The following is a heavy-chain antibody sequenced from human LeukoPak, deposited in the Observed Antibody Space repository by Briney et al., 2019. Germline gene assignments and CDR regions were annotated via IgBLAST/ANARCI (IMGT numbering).Heavy chain of an antibody. CDR2: IYYSGST. Sequence: PGGSLRLSCAASGFSISSYEMSWLRQPPGKGLEWIGYIYYSGSTNYNPSLKSRVTISVDTSKNQFSLKLSSVTAADTAVYYCARDVGHFDIWGQGTMVTVSS. J-gene: IGHJ3*02. V-gene: IGHV4-59*01. CDR1: GFSISSYE. CDR3: ARDVGHFDI.